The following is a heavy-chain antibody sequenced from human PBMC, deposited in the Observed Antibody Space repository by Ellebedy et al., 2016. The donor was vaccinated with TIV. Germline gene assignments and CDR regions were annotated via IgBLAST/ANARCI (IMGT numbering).Heavy chain of an antibody. D-gene: IGHD3-10*01. CDR1: GGSISRSSYY. CDR3: ARFFESGSTGDY. V-gene: IGHV4-61*05. CDR2: FYNSVNT. J-gene: IGHJ4*02. Sequence: MPSETLFLTCTVSGGSISRSSYYWSWIRQPPGKGLEWIGYFYNSVNTIYNPSLKSRVSMSVDTSKNQVSLKLRSVTAEDTAVYYCARFFESGSTGDYWGQGTLVTVSS.